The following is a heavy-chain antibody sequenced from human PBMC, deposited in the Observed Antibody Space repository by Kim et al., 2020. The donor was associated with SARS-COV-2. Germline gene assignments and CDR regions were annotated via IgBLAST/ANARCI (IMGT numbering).Heavy chain of an antibody. CDR2: IDPNSGVT. CDR1: RFTFTAYY. CDR3: ATEGHTDAFDI. J-gene: IGHJ3*02. V-gene: IGHV1-2*02. Sequence: ASVKVSCKASRFTFTAYYIHWVRQAPGQGLEWMGYIDPNSGVTKYSQKFRGRATMTRDTSISTAYMELRSLMSDDTAMYYCATEGHTDAFDIWGQGTMVTVSS.